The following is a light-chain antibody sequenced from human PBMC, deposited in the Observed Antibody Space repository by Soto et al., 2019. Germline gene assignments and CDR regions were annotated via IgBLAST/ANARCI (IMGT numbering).Light chain of an antibody. V-gene: IGKV3-15*01. CDR1: ESVSSN. Sequence: EIVVTQSPATLSVSPGERATLSCRASESVSSNLAWFQHKPGQAPRLLIYAASTKATGVPARFTGSGSRTDFNLTITSLQSEDFAVYYCQQYYHWPRTFGQGTKVDTK. CDR3: QQYYHWPRT. J-gene: IGKJ1*01. CDR2: AAS.